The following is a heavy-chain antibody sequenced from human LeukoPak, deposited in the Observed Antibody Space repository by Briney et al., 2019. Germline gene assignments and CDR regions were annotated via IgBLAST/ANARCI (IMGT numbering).Heavy chain of an antibody. J-gene: IGHJ6*03. CDR1: GYTFTGYY. D-gene: IGHD2-8*01. Sequence: ASVKVSCKASGYTFTGYYMHWVRQAPGQGLEWMGWINPNSGGTNYAQKFQGRVTMTRDTSISTAYMELSRLRSDDTAVYYCARGGPKNYCTNGVCYTRYYYYYMDVWGKGTTVTVSS. CDR3: ARGGPKNYCTNGVCYTRYYYYYMDV. CDR2: INPNSGGT. V-gene: IGHV1-2*02.